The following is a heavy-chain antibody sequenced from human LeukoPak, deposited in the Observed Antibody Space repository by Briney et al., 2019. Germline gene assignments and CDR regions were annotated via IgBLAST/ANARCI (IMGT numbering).Heavy chain of an antibody. CDR2: ISGSGGTT. CDR1: GSTFSSYA. CDR3: AKYLGYCGSSSCPRWFGP. V-gene: IGHV3-23*01. Sequence: GGSLTVSCAASGSTFSSYAITWVRQAPGKGLEWVSIISGSGGTTYYADSVKGRFTISRDNSKNTLYLQMNSLRAEDTAVYYCAKYLGYCGSSSCPRWFGPWGEETLVTVSS. J-gene: IGHJ5*01. D-gene: IGHD2-2*01.